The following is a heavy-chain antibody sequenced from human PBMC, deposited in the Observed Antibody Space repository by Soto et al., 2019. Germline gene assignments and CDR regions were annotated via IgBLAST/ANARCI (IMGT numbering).Heavy chain of an antibody. CDR3: ATYSSGWYNSFDP. CDR1: GGSISSSSYY. D-gene: IGHD6-19*01. Sequence: SETLSLTCTVSGGSISSSSYYWGWIRQPPGKGLEWIGSIYYSGSTYYNPSLKSRVTISVDTSKNQCSLKLSSVTAADSAVYYCATYSSGWYNSFDPWGQGTLVTVSS. J-gene: IGHJ5*02. CDR2: IYYSGST. V-gene: IGHV4-39*07.